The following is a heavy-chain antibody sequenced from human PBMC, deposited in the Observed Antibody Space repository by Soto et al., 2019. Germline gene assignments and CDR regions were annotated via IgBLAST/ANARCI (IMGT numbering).Heavy chain of an antibody. Sequence: ASETLFLTCTVSGGSISSGGYYWSWIRQPPGKGLEWIGYIYYSGSTNYNPSLKSRVTISVDTSKNQFSLKLSSVTAADTAVYYCARWGCSGGSCYVDYWGQGTLVTVSS. V-gene: IGHV4-61*08. J-gene: IGHJ4*02. CDR3: ARWGCSGGSCYVDY. D-gene: IGHD2-15*01. CDR2: IYYSGST. CDR1: GGSISSGGYY.